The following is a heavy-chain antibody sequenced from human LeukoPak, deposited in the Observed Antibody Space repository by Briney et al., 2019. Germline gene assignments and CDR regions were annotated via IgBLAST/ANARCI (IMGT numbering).Heavy chain of an antibody. V-gene: IGHV4-4*02. CDR2: IYHSGST. CDR3: ASLVVTANYYYFDY. Sequence: SGTLSLTCAVSGGSISSSNWWSWVRQPPGKGLEWIGEIYHSGSTNYNPSLKSRVTISVDKSKNQFSLKLSSVTAADTAVYYCASLVVTANYYYFDYWGQGTLVTVSS. D-gene: IGHD2-21*02. CDR1: GGSISSSNW. J-gene: IGHJ4*02.